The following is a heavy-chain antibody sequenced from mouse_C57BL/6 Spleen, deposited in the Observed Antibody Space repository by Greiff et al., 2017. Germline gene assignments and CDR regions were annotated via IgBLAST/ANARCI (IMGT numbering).Heavy chain of an antibody. D-gene: IGHD1-1*01. CDR2: IYPGSGIT. CDR3: ARWFITTAEGYFDY. Sequence: QVQLQQSGAELVRPGASVKMSCKASGYTFTDYYINWVKQRPGQGLEWIARIYPGSGITNYNEKFKGKATLTVDKSSSTAYMQLSSLTSEDSAVYYCARWFITTAEGYFDYWGQGTTVTVAS. CDR1: GYTFTDYY. V-gene: IGHV1-76*01. J-gene: IGHJ2*01.